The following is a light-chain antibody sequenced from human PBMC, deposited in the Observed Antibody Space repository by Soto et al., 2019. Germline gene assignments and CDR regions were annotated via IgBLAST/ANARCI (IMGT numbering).Light chain of an antibody. CDR2: GAT. J-gene: IGKJ1*01. Sequence: ETLMTQSPATLSVSPGERATLSCRASQSVNNNLAWYQQKLGQAPRVLIYGATSRATDIPDRFSGSGSGTDFTLTISRLEPEDFAVYFCQQYVSSPWTFGQGTRWIS. CDR3: QQYVSSPWT. CDR1: QSVNNN. V-gene: IGKV3-20*01.